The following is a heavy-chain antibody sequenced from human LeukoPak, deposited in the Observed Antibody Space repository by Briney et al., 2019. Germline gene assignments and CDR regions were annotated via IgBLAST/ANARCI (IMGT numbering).Heavy chain of an antibody. V-gene: IGHV3-23*01. CDR1: GFTFSSSA. Sequence: GGSLRLSCAASGFTFSSSAMNWVRQAPGKGLEWVSAISGSGGSTYYADSVKGRFTISRDNSKNTVYLQMNTLRVEDTAVYYCTRDLMDYDVSTGLHHYYMDVWGQGTTVTVSS. CDR2: ISGSGGST. CDR3: TRDLMDYDVSTGLHHYYMDV. J-gene: IGHJ6*02. D-gene: IGHD3-9*01.